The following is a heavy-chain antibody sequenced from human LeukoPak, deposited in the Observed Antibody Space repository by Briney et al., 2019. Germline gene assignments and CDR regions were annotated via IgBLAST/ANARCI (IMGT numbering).Heavy chain of an antibody. Sequence: SETLSLTCTVSTYSISSGYYWGWIRQPPGKGLEWIGTIYHNGSAYYTPSLKSRVTISLDTSKNQFSLKLSSVTAADTAVYYCARGPAERYFDWLGWFDPWGQGTLVTVSS. CDR3: ARGPAERYFDWLGWFDP. V-gene: IGHV4-38-2*02. CDR1: TYSISSGYY. D-gene: IGHD3-9*01. J-gene: IGHJ5*02. CDR2: IYHNGSA.